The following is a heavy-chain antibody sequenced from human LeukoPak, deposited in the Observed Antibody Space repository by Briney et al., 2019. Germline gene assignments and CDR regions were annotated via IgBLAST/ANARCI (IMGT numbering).Heavy chain of an antibody. J-gene: IGHJ5*02. Sequence: GASVKVSCKASGYTFTGYYMHWVRQAPGQGLEWMGWINPNSGGTNYAQKFQGRVTMTRDTSISTAYMELSRLRSDDTAVYYCVRERVAARRNWFDPWGQGTLVTVSS. CDR1: GYTFTGYY. CDR2: INPNSGGT. D-gene: IGHD6-6*01. CDR3: VRERVAARRNWFDP. V-gene: IGHV1-2*02.